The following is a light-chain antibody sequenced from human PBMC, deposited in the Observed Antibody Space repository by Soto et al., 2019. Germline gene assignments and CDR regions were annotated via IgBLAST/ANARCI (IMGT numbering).Light chain of an antibody. CDR1: QRVSSSY. CDR3: QQYGSSPPLYT. V-gene: IGKV3-20*01. CDR2: GAS. Sequence: EIVLTQSPGTLSLSPGERATLSCRASQRVSSSYLAWYQQKPGQAPRLLIYGASSRATGIPDRFSGSGSGTDFTLPISRLEPEDFAVYYCQQYGSSPPLYTFGQGTTLEIK. J-gene: IGKJ2*01.